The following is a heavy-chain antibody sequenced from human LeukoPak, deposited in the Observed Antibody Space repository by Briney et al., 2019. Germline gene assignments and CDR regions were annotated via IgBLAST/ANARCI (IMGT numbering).Heavy chain of an antibody. Sequence: GGSLRLSCAASGFTFSDYYMSWIRQAPGKGLEWVSYIGSSGSTIYYADSVKGRFTISRDNAKNSLYLQMNSLRAEDMALYYCAKSGSGWYFDYWGQGTLVTVSS. CDR2: IGSSGSTI. CDR3: AKSGSGWYFDY. D-gene: IGHD6-19*01. CDR1: GFTFSDYY. J-gene: IGHJ4*02. V-gene: IGHV3-11*01.